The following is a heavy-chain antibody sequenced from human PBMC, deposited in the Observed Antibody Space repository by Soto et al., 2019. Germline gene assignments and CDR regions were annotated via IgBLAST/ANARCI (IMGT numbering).Heavy chain of an antibody. Sequence: QVQLVESGGGVVQPGRSLRLSCAASGFTFCSYGMHWVRQAPGKGLEWVAVISYDGSNKYYADSVKGRFTISRDNSMNTLYLQMNSLRADDTAVYYCAKDLGSVYYGSGSYYNVLDYWGQGTLVTVSS. J-gene: IGHJ4*02. CDR3: AKDLGSVYYGSGSYYNVLDY. V-gene: IGHV3-30*18. D-gene: IGHD3-10*01. CDR2: ISYDGSNK. CDR1: GFTFCSYG.